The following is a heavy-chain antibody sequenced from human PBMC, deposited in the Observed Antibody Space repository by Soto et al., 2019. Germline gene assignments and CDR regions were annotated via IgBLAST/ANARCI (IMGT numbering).Heavy chain of an antibody. CDR3: AREGLSSGYFDY. J-gene: IGHJ4*02. Sequence: SVKVSCKASGGTFSSYAISWVRQAPGQGLEWMGGIIPIFGTANYAQKFQGRVTITADESTSTAYMELSSLRSEDTAVYYCAREGLSSGYFDYWGQGTLVTVSS. CDR2: IIPIFGTA. D-gene: IGHD3-22*01. CDR1: GGTFSSYA. V-gene: IGHV1-69*13.